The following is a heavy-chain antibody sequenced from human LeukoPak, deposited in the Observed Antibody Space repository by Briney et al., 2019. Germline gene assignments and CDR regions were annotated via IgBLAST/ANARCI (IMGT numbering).Heavy chain of an antibody. CDR3: ARDYSRSIFYY. Sequence: ASVKVSCKASGYTFTSYYMHWLRQAPGQGLEWMGIINPSGGSTSYAHKFQGRVTIARDTSTSTVYMELRSLRSEDTAVYYCARDYSRSIFYYWGQGTLVTVSS. V-gene: IGHV1-46*01. J-gene: IGHJ4*02. D-gene: IGHD3-3*02. CDR1: GYTFTSYY. CDR2: INPSGGST.